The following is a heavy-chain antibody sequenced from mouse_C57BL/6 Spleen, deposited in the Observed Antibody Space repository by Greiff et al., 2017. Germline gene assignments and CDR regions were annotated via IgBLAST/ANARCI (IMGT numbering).Heavy chain of an antibody. Sequence: VQLKQSGPVLVKPGASVKMSCKASGYTFTDYYMNWVKQSHGKSLEWIGVINPYNGGTSYNQKFKGKATLTVDKSSSTAYMELNSLTSEDSAVYYCARRYYDYDYYAMDYWGQGTSVTVSS. CDR2: INPYNGGT. CDR1: GYTFTDYY. J-gene: IGHJ4*01. V-gene: IGHV1-19*01. CDR3: ARRYYDYDYYAMDY. D-gene: IGHD2-4*01.